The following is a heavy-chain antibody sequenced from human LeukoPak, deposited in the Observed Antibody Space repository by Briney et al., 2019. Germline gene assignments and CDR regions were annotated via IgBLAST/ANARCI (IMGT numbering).Heavy chain of an antibody. V-gene: IGHV3-48*03. D-gene: IGHD5-18*01. J-gene: IGHJ3*02. Sequence: GGSLRLSCAASGFTFSNYEMNWVRQAPGKGLEWVSYISSSGSSIYYADSVKGRFTISRDNAKNSLYLQMNSLRAEDTAVYYCAREASGYSYGLDAFDIWGQGTMVTVSS. CDR1: GFTFSNYE. CDR2: ISSSGSSI. CDR3: AREASGYSYGLDAFDI.